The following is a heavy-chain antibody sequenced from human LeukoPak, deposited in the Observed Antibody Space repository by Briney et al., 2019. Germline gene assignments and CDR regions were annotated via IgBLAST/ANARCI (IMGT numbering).Heavy chain of an antibody. J-gene: IGHJ5*02. CDR1: GGSISSYY. CDR3: ARGWSAAAGTWWFDP. Sequence: SETLSLTCTVSGGSISSYYWSWIRQPPGKDLEWLGYIYYSGSTNYNPSLKSRVTISVDTSKNQFSLKLSSVTAADTAVYYCARGWSAAAGTWWFDPWGQGTLVTVSS. V-gene: IGHV4-59*01. CDR2: IYYSGST. D-gene: IGHD6-13*01.